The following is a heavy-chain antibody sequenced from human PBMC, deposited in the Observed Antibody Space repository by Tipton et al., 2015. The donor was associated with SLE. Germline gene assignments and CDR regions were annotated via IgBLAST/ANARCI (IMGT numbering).Heavy chain of an antibody. D-gene: IGHD6-19*01. CDR3: ARGVAGFKSFDY. Sequence: TLSLTCTVSGGSISSGGYYWSWIRQHPGKGLEWIGYIYYSGSTNYNPSPKSRVTISVDTSKNQFSLKLSSVTAADTAVYYCARGVAGFKSFDYWGQGTLVTVSS. J-gene: IGHJ4*02. CDR2: IYYSGST. CDR1: GGSISSGGYY. V-gene: IGHV4-61*08.